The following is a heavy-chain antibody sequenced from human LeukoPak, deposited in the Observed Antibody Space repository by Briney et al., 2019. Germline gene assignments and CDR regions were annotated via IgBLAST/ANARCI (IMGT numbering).Heavy chain of an antibody. Sequence: PGGSMRLSCVASAFTFSNYEVNWVRQAQGKGLEWVSYISSSGSTTYYADSVKGRFTISRDNAKNSLFLQMNSLRAEDTAVYFCARMFEFWGQGTLVTVSS. CDR3: ARMFEF. CDR2: ISSSGSTT. CDR1: AFTFSNYE. J-gene: IGHJ4*02. V-gene: IGHV3-48*03.